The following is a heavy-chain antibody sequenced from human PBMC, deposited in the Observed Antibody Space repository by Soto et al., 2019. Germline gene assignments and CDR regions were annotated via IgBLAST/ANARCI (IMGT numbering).Heavy chain of an antibody. Sequence: EVQLVESGGGLVQPGGSLRLSCAASGFTVSSNYMSWVRQAPGKGLEWVSVIYSGGSTYYADSVKGRFTISRHNSKNTLYLQMNSLRAEDTAVYYCASHPVDTAMVNYFVYWGQGTLVTVSS. CDR3: ASHPVDTAMVNYFVY. J-gene: IGHJ4*02. V-gene: IGHV3-53*04. D-gene: IGHD5-18*01. CDR1: GFTVSSNY. CDR2: IYSGGST.